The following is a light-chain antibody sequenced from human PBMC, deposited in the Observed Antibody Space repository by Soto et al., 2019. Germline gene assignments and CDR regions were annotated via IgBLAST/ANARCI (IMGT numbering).Light chain of an antibody. V-gene: IGKV1-39*01. CDR2: AAS. CDR1: QSISSY. CDR3: QQSYSTLIT. J-gene: IGKJ5*01. Sequence: DIQMTQSPSSLSASVGDRVTITCRASQSISSYLNWYQQKPGKAPKLLIYAASSLQSGDPSRFSGSGAGTDFTLITSSLQPEDVATYYCQQSYSTLITFGQGTRLEIK.